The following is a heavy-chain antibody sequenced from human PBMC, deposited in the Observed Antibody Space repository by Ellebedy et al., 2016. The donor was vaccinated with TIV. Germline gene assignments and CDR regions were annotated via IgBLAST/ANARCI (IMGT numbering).Heavy chain of an antibody. CDR2: IYYRGST. J-gene: IGHJ2*01. D-gene: IGHD1-14*01. V-gene: IGHV4-39*01. CDR3: ARYNLRWYFDL. CDR1: GGSISSSGYY. Sequence: MPSETLSLTCTVSGGSISSSGYYWGWIRQHPGKGLEWIGSIYYRGSTYYNTSLKSRVTMSVDTSKNQFSLKLNSVTAADTAVYSCARYNLRWYFDLWGRGTLVTVSS.